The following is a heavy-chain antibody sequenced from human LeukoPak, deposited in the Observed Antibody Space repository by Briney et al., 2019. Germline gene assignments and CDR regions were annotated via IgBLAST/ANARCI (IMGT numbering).Heavy chain of an antibody. CDR3: AREGSGYYSKSPDY. CDR2: ISSSSSYI. D-gene: IGHD3-22*01. V-gene: IGHV3-21*01. Sequence: GGSLRLSCAASGFAFSSYSMNWVRQAPGKGLEWVSSISSSSSYIYYADSVKGRFTISRDNAKNSLYLQMNSLRAEDTAVYYCAREGSGYYSKSPDYWGQGTLVTVSS. CDR1: GFAFSSYS. J-gene: IGHJ4*02.